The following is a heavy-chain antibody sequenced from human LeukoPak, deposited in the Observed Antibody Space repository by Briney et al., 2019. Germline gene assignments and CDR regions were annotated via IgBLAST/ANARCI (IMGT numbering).Heavy chain of an antibody. J-gene: IGHJ2*01. CDR2: IYYSGST. CDR3: ARHGGYYDSSGYYPDYWYFDL. Sequence: SETLSLTCTVSGGSISSYYWSWIRQPPGKGLEWIGYIYYSGSTNYNPSLKSRVTISVDTSKNQFSLKLGSVTAADTAVYYCARHGGYYDSSGYYPDYWYFDLWGRGTLVTVSS. CDR1: GGSISSYY. V-gene: IGHV4-59*08. D-gene: IGHD3-22*01.